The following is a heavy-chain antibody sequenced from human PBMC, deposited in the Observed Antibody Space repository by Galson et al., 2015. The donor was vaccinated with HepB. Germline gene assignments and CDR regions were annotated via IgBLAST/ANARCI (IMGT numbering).Heavy chain of an antibody. CDR3: AREANIAVAAYFDY. D-gene: IGHD6-19*01. CDR1: GFTFSSYA. CDR2: ISYDGSNK. J-gene: IGHJ4*02. V-gene: IGHV3-30-3*01. Sequence: SLRLSCAASGFTFSSYAMHWVRQAPGKGLEWVAVISYDGSNKYYADSVKGRFTISRDNSKNTLYLQMNSLRAEDTAVYYCAREANIAVAAYFDYWGQGTLVTVSS.